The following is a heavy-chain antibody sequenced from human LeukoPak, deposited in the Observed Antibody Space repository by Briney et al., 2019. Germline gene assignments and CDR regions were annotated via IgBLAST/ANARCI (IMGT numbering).Heavy chain of an antibody. D-gene: IGHD3-22*01. CDR3: ARDYDSSGYYQPVDAFDI. V-gene: IGHV4-39*07. CDR1: GGSISSSYYY. J-gene: IGHJ3*02. Sequence: SETLSLTCTVSGGSISSSYYYWAWIRQPPGKGLEWIGSIYYSGSTYYNPSLKSRVTISVDTSKNQFSLKLSSVTAADTAAYYCARDYDSSGYYQPVDAFDIWGQGTMVTVSS. CDR2: IYYSGST.